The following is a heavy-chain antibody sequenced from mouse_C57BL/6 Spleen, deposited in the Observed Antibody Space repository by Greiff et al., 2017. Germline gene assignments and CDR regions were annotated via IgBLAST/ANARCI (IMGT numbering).Heavy chain of an antibody. V-gene: IGHV1-26*01. CDR3: ARTPSITTVVSNYFDY. CDR2: INPNNGGT. D-gene: IGHD1-1*01. Sequence: VQLKQSGPELVKPGASVKISCKASGYTFTDYYMNWVKQSHGKSLEWIGDINPNNGGTSYNQKFKGKATLTVDKSSSTAYMELRSLTSEDSAVYYCARTPSITTVVSNYFDYWGQGTTLTVSS. CDR1: GYTFTDYY. J-gene: IGHJ2*01.